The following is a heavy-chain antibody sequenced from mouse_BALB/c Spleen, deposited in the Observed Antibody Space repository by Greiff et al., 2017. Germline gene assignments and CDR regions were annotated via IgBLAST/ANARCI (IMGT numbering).Heavy chain of an antibody. CDR2: INSNGGST. D-gene: IGHD1-2*01. V-gene: IGHV5-6-3*01. CDR3: ARPYSLLRLWFAY. CDR1: GFTFSSYG. J-gene: IGHJ3*01. Sequence: EVKLMESGGGLVQPGGSLKLSCAASGFTFSSYGMSWVRQTPDKRLELVATINSNGGSTYYPDSVKGRFTISRDNAKNTLYLQMSSLKSEDTAMYYCARPYSLLRLWFAYWGQGTLVTVSA.